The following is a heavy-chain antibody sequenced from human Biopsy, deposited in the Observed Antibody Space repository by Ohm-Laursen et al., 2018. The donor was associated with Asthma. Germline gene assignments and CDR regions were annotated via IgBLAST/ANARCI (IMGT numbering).Heavy chain of an antibody. Sequence: SLRLSCAASGFTFSTYAMHWVRQAPGKGLEWVAVISYDGSNKYYAGSVKGRFTISRDNSKNTLYLQMNSLRGDDTAVYYCARDMNRDGWYFDYWGQGILVTVSS. J-gene: IGHJ4*02. D-gene: IGHD5-24*01. CDR2: ISYDGSNK. V-gene: IGHV3-30-3*01. CDR3: ARDMNRDGWYFDY. CDR1: GFTFSTYA.